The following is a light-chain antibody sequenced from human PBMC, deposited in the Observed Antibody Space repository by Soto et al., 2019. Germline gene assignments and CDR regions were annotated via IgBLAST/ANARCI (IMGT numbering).Light chain of an antibody. CDR3: MQALQAPSM. V-gene: IGKV3-11*01. J-gene: IGKJ1*01. CDR1: QNIGSY. CDR2: DAS. Sequence: EVVLTQSPAILSLSPGETGTLSCRASQNIGSYLVWYQQRPGQAPRLLFYDASVRATGIPARFNGSGSGTDFTLRISRVEAEDVGVYYCMQALQAPSMFGQGTKVDI.